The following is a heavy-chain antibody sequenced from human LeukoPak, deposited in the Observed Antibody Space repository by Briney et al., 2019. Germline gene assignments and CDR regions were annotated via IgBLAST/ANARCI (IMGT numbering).Heavy chain of an antibody. CDR3: ARGFELDY. Sequence: GGSLRLSCAASGFTFSSFWMSWVRQAPGKGLEWVAIIKQEGSEKYYAGSVKGRFTISRDDARNSLYLQMNSLRAEDTAVYFCARGFELDYWGQGTLVTVSS. J-gene: IGHJ4*02. CDR2: IKQEGSEK. V-gene: IGHV3-7*01. CDR1: GFTFSSFW.